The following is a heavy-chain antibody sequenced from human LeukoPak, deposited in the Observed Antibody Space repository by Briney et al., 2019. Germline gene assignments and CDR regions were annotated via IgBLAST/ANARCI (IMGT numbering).Heavy chain of an antibody. CDR2: IYPGDSDT. CDR3: ARHLAARPRKALYYYMDV. CDR1: GYSFTSYW. D-gene: IGHD6-6*01. J-gene: IGHJ6*03. V-gene: IGHV5-51*01. Sequence: GESLKISCKGSGYSFTSYWIGWVRQMPGKGLEWMGIIYPGDSDTRYSPSFQGQVTISADKSISTAYLQWSSLKASDTAMYYCARHLAARPRKALYYYMDVWGKGTTVTVSS.